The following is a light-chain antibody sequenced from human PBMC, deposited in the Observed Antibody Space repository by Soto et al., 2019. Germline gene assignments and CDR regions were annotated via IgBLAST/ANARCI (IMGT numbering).Light chain of an antibody. CDR2: DAS. J-gene: IGKJ4*01. V-gene: IGKV3-11*01. Sequence: EIVLTQSPATLSLSPEERATLSCRASQSVSSYLAWYQQKPGQAPRLLIYDASNRATGIPARFSGSGSGTDFTLTISSLEPEDFAVYYCQQRSTRPPLTFGGGTKVEIK. CDR1: QSVSSY. CDR3: QQRSTRPPLT.